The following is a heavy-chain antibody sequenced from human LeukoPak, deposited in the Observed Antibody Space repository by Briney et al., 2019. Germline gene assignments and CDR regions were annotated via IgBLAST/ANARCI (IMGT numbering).Heavy chain of an antibody. CDR1: GGSIIGYY. J-gene: IGHJ5*02. CDR2: IYYGGST. V-gene: IGHV4-59*01. CDR3: AREESDWFDP. Sequence: SETLSLTCTVSGGSIIGYYWSWIRQPPGKGLQWIGNIYYGGSTNYNPSLKSRVTISVDTSKNQFSLKLSSVTAADTAVYYCAREESDWFDPWGQGTLVTVSS.